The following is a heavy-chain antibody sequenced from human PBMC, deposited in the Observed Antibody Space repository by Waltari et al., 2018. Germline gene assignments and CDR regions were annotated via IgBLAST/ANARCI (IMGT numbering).Heavy chain of an antibody. J-gene: IGHJ4*02. CDR3: ARMAYSSSWYGRSPFDY. Sequence: QVHLQDSGPRLVKPSETLSLTCTYWGGSLIGHYLSWIRQPHGKGLEWIGYIYYSWSTNYNPSLKSRVTISVDTSKNQFSLKLSSVTAADTAVYYCARMAYSSSWYGRSPFDYWGQGTLVTVSS. V-gene: IGHV4-59*11. CDR2: IYYSWST. CDR1: GGSLIGHY. D-gene: IGHD6-13*01.